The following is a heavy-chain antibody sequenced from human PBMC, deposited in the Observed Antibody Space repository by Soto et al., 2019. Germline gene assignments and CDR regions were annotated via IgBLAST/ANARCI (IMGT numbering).Heavy chain of an antibody. CDR2: INHSGST. D-gene: IGHD3-16*02. CDR1: GGSFSGYY. J-gene: IGHJ4*02. CDR3: ARSFGPQVSGDVESDYRWTIDQ. Sequence: PSETLSLTCAVYGGSFSGYYCSWIRQPPGKGLEWIGEINHSGSTNYNPSLKSRVTISVDRSKNQFSLKLSSVTAADTAVYYCARSFGPQVSGDVESDYRWTIDQWGQGTLVTVSS. V-gene: IGHV4-34*01.